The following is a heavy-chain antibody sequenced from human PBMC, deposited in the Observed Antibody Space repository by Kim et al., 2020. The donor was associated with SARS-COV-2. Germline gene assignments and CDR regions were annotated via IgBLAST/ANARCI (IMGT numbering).Heavy chain of an antibody. V-gene: IGHV3-23*01. CDR3: ATTRSITMIVVVRGYYFDY. Sequence: GRFTIYRDNSKNTLYLQMNSLRAEDTAVYYCATTRSITMIVVVRGYYFDYWGQGTLVTVSS. J-gene: IGHJ4*02. D-gene: IGHD3-22*01.